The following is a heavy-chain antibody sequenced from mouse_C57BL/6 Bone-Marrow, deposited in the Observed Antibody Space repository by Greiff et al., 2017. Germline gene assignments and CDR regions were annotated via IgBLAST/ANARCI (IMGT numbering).Heavy chain of an antibody. Sequence: VQLQQSGAELVRPGASVKLSCTASGFNIKDDYMHWVKQRPEQGLEWIGWIDPENGDTEYASKFQGKATITADTSSNAAYLQLSSLTSEDTAVYYCTTKITTALFDYWGQGTTLTVSS. J-gene: IGHJ2*01. D-gene: IGHD1-2*01. CDR2: IDPENGDT. CDR3: TTKITTALFDY. CDR1: GFNIKDDY. V-gene: IGHV14-4*01.